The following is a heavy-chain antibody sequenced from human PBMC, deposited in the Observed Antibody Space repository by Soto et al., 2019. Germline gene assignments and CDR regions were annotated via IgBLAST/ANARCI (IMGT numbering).Heavy chain of an antibody. D-gene: IGHD6-13*01. CDR2: FDPEDGET. CDR1: GYTLTELS. J-gene: IGHJ6*02. Sequence: GASVKVSCKGSGYTLTELSMHWVRQAPGKGLEWMGGFDPEDGETIYAQKFQGRVTMTEDTSTDTAYMELSSLRSEDTAVYYCATERIAAAGTHYYYYGMDVWGQGTTVTVSS. CDR3: ATERIAAAGTHYYYYGMDV. V-gene: IGHV1-24*01.